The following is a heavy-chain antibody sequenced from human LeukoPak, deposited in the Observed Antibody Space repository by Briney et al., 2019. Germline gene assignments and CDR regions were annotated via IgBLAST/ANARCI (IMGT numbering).Heavy chain of an antibody. CDR3: ARGRPGRCSSTSCRFFDY. J-gene: IGHJ4*02. Sequence: TSETLSLTCTVSGGSISSSSYYWGWLRQPPGKGLEWIGEINHSGSTNYNPSLKSRVTISVDTSKNQFSLKLSSVTAADTAVYYCARGRPGRCSSTSCRFFDYWGQGTLVTVSS. D-gene: IGHD2-2*01. CDR2: INHSGST. V-gene: IGHV4-39*07. CDR1: GGSISSSSYY.